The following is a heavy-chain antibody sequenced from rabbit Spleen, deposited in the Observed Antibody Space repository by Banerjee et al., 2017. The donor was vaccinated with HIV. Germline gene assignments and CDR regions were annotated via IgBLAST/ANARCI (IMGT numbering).Heavy chain of an antibody. D-gene: IGHD6-1*01. V-gene: IGHV1S40*01. CDR1: GFSFSNSYY. CDR3: ARRDNSHGVGYDF. CDR2: IDIASSGST. Sequence: QQLVESGGGLVKPGASLTLTCTASGFSFSNSYYMCWVRQAPGKGLEWIGCIDIASSGSTNYASWAKGRVTITRSTSTTVTLQMTSLTAADTATYFCARRDNSHGVGYDFWGQGTLVTVS. J-gene: IGHJ3*01.